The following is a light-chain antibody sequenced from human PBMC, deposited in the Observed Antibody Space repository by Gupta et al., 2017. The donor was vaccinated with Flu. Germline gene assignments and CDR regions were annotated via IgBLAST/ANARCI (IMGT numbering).Light chain of an antibody. V-gene: IGKV4-1*01. Sequence: DIVXXQSXXXXVVSXXXRATINCKSSQSVLYSSHDKNYLAWYQQKPGQPPKLLIYWASTRESGVPDRFSGSGSATDFTLTISSLQAEDVAVYYCQQYYSSPTFGQGTRLEI. CDR1: QSVLYSSHDKNY. CDR2: WAS. J-gene: IGKJ5*01. CDR3: QQYYSSPT.